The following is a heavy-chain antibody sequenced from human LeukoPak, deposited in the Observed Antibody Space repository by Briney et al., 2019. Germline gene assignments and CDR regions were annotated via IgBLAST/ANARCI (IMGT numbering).Heavy chain of an antibody. J-gene: IGHJ4*02. V-gene: IGHV3-7*01. CDR3: ARYCSSGYCWSFDY. CDR1: GFTFSNYW. CDR2: IKQDSSEK. Sequence: GGSLRLSCAASGFTFSNYWMSWVRQTPGKGLEWVANIKQDSSEKFYVDSVKGRFTVSRDNAKNSLYLQMSSLRAEDTAVYFCARYCSSGYCWSFDYWGQGTLVTVSS. D-gene: IGHD3-22*01.